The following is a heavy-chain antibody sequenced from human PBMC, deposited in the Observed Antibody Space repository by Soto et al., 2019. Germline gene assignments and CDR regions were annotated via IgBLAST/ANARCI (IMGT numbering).Heavy chain of an antibody. Sequence: QVQLVESGGGVVQTGGSLRLSCVASGFTFRNYGMHWVRQAPGQGLEWVAVIWYDGSQKYEAESVKGRFTISRDNSKNMLYLQMDNLRHEDTAVYYCATLRRGSGWYNDWWGQGTLVLVSS. CDR1: GFTFRNYG. V-gene: IGHV3-33*01. CDR3: ATLRRGSGWYNDW. CDR2: IWYDGSQK. J-gene: IGHJ4*02. D-gene: IGHD6-19*01.